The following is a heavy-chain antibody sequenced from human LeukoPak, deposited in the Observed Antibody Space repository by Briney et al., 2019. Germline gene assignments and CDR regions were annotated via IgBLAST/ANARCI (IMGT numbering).Heavy chain of an antibody. D-gene: IGHD6-19*01. CDR3: AKDLGASGLGSGWPFDY. Sequence: GGSLRLSCAASGFTFSSYAVHWVRQAPGKGLEWVAVISCDGSHEYYADSVKGRFTVSRDNSKNTLYLQMSHLRAEDTAVYYCAKDLGASGLGSGWPFDYWGQGTLVTVSS. J-gene: IGHJ4*02. V-gene: IGHV3-30*18. CDR1: GFTFSSYA. CDR2: ISCDGSHE.